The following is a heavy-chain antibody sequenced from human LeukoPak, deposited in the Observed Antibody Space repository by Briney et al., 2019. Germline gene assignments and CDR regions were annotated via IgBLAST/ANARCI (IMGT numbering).Heavy chain of an antibody. Sequence: PSETLSLTCTVSGGSISRNSDYWGWIRQPPGKGLEWIGSIYGGSTYYNPSLKSRVTISVDTSKNQFSLKLTSVTAADTAVFYCARAFGTYQYYFDYWGRGTLVTVSS. J-gene: IGHJ4*02. CDR1: GGSISRNSDY. CDR3: ARAFGTYQYYFDY. CDR2: IYGGST. V-gene: IGHV4-39*07. D-gene: IGHD1-26*01.